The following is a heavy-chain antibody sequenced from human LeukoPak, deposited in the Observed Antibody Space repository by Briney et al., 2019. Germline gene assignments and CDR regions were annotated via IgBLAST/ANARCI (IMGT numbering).Heavy chain of an antibody. V-gene: IGHV1-46*01. CDR1: GYTFTSYY. J-gene: IGHJ6*03. CDR2: INPSGGST. CDR3: ARDGVGSGWSYYYYYMDV. D-gene: IGHD6-19*01. Sequence: ASVKVSCKASGYTFTSYYMHWVRQAPGQGLEWMGIINPSGGSTSYAQKFQGRVTMTRDTSTSTVYMELSSLRSEDTAVYYCARDGVGSGWSYYYYYMDVWGKGTTVTISS.